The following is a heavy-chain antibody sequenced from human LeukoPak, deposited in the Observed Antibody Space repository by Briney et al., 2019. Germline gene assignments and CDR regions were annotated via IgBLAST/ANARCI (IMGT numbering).Heavy chain of an antibody. Sequence: ASVKVSCKASGYTFTSYYMHWVRQAPGQGLEWMGIINPSGGSTSYAQKFQGRVTMTRDTSTSTVYMELSSLRSEDTAVYHCARDPSYGGNSVPEYYFDYWGQGTLVTVSS. CDR1: GYTFTSYY. CDR2: INPSGGST. V-gene: IGHV1-46*01. J-gene: IGHJ4*02. CDR3: ARDPSYGGNSVPEYYFDY. D-gene: IGHD4-23*01.